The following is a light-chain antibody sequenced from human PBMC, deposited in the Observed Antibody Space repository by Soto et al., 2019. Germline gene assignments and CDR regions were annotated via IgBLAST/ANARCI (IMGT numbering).Light chain of an antibody. V-gene: IGKV1-17*01. CDR3: QQYNKWPPYT. CDR2: AAS. J-gene: IGKJ2*01. CDR1: QAIRND. Sequence: DIQMTQSPSSLSASVGDRVTITCRASQAIRNDLGWYQQKPGKAPKRLIYAASSLQSGVPSRFSGSGSGTEFTLTISSLQPEDFAVYYCQQYNKWPPYTFGQGTKLEIK.